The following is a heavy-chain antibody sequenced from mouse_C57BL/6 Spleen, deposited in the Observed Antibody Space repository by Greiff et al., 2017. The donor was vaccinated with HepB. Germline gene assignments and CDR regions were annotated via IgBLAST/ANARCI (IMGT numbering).Heavy chain of an antibody. CDR1: GFNIKNTY. Sequence: EVKLQESVAELVRPGASVKLSCTASGFNIKNTYMHWVKQRPEQGLEWIGRIDPANGNTKYAPKFQGKATITADTSSNTAYLQLSSLTSEDTAIYYCARNDYYDYGGAMDYWGQGTSVTVSS. CDR3: ARNDYYDYGGAMDY. V-gene: IGHV14-3*01. J-gene: IGHJ4*01. D-gene: IGHD2-4*01. CDR2: IDPANGNT.